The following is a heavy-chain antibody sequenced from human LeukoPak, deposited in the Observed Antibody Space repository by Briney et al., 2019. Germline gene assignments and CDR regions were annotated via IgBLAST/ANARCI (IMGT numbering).Heavy chain of an antibody. CDR1: GFTFDNYA. J-gene: IGHJ4*02. CDR3: AKYVSATGDY. Sequence: GGSLRLSCAASGFTFDNYAMTWVRQTPGKGLEWVSTINDSGDTTNYADSVKGRFTVSRDNSKDTLYLQMNGLRAEDTAIYHCAKYVSATGDYWGQGTLVTVSS. D-gene: IGHD2-8*01. CDR2: INDSGDTT. V-gene: IGHV3-23*01.